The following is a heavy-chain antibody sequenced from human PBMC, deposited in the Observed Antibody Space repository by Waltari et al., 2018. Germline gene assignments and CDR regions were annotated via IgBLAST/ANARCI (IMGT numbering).Heavy chain of an antibody. V-gene: IGHV3-7*03. D-gene: IGHD3-9*01. CDR3: ARDRRAYDILTGYYYYGMDV. CDR1: GFTFSSYW. CDR2: IKQDGSEK. Sequence: EVQLVESGGGLVQPGGSLRLSCAASGFTFSSYWMSWVRQAPGKGLEWVANIKQDGSEKYYWDSVKGRFTISRDNAKNSLYLQMNSLRAEDTAVYYCARDRRAYDILTGYYYYGMDVWGQGTTVTVSS. J-gene: IGHJ6*02.